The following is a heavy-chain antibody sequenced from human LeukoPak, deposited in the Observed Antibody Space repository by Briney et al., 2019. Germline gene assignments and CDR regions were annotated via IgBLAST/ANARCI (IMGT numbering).Heavy chain of an antibody. CDR3: AKDRSSSWYGVNWFDP. V-gene: IGHV3-9*01. J-gene: IGHJ5*02. D-gene: IGHD6-13*01. Sequence: PGGSLRLPCAASGFTFDDYAMHWVRQAPGKGLEWVSGISWNSGSIGYADSVKGRFTISRDNAKNSLYLQMNSLRAEDTAFYYCAKDRSSSWYGVNWFDPWGQGTLVTVSS. CDR1: GFTFDDYA. CDR2: ISWNSGSI.